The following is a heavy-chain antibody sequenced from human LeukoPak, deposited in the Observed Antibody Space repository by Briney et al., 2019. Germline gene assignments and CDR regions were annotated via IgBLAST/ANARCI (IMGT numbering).Heavy chain of an antibody. D-gene: IGHD3-10*01. J-gene: IGHJ4*02. CDR2: IHYSGAT. CDR1: GGSISSTSYI. CDR3: GRHPSGKPFDY. V-gene: IGHV4-39*01. Sequence: SETLSLTCTVSGGSISSTSYIWSWIRQPPGKGLEWIATIHYSGATYYNPSLRSRVTISVDTSKNQFSLRLSSVTAADTAVYYCGRHPSGKPFDYWGQGTLVTVSS.